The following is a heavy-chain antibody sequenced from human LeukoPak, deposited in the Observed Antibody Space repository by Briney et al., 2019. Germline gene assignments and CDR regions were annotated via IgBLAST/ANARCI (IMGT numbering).Heavy chain of an antibody. J-gene: IGHJ4*02. CDR1: GGSLISTDHH. CDR2: MSHSGTT. V-gene: IGHV4-39*07. Sequence: SETLSLTCVVSGGSLISTDHHWGWIRQTPGKGLEWIGSMSHSGTTYYNPSLMSRVTMSVDTSKNYFSLQLSSVTAADTAVYFCASGGSWGEPRPFDYWGQGSLVTVSS. D-gene: IGHD3-16*01. CDR3: ASGGSWGEPRPFDY.